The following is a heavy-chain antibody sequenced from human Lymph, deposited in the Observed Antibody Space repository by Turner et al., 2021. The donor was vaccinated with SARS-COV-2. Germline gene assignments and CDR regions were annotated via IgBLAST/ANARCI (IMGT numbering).Heavy chain of an antibody. CDR1: GFTFSPYW. Sequence: EFQLVELGGGLVHLGGSLRPPGAASGFTFSPYWMSWVRQAPGKGLEWVANIKQDGSKKYYVDSVKGRFTISRDNAKNSLYLQMNSLRAEDTAVYYCARVEMATISFDYWGQGTLVPVSS. J-gene: IGHJ4*02. CDR2: IKQDGSKK. V-gene: IGHV3-7*01. CDR3: ARVEMATISFDY.